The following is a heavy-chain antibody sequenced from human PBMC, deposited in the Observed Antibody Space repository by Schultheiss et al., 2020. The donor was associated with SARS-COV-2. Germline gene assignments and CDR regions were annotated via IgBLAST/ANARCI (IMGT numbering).Heavy chain of an antibody. Sequence: SQTLSLTCTVPGGSISSYYWSWIRQPPGKGLEWIGYIYYSGSTYYNPSLKSRVTISVDTSKNQFSLKLSSVTAADTAVYYCARLRAIFGVVTFDYWGQGTLVTVSS. CDR2: IYYSGST. CDR1: GGSISSYY. V-gene: IGHV4-59*08. J-gene: IGHJ4*02. CDR3: ARLRAIFGVVTFDY. D-gene: IGHD3-3*01.